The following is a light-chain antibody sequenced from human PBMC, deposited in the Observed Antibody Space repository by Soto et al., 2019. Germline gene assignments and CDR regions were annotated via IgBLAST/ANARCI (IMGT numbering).Light chain of an antibody. CDR1: QSVSSN. V-gene: IGKV3-15*01. CDR2: GAS. Sequence: EIVMTQSPATLSVSPGERATLFCRASQSVSSNLAWYQQKPGQAPRLLIYGASTRATGIPARFSGSGSGTEFTLTISSLQSEDFAVYYCQQYNTWPTFGQGTRLEIK. J-gene: IGKJ5*01. CDR3: QQYNTWPT.